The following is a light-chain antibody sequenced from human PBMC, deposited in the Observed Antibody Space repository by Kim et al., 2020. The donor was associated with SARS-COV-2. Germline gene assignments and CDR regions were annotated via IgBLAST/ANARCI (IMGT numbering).Light chain of an antibody. CDR2: GNS. V-gene: IGLV1-47*01. CDR1: LSNIGVNS. Sequence: GQRGTISCCGSLSNIGVNSGYWFTQLPGTAPKLLIYGNSQRPSGVPDRFSASKSGTSASLAVSWLRSDDEADFYFASCVDSLSAWVFGGGTQLTVL. J-gene: IGLJ3*02. CDR3: ASCVDSLSAWV.